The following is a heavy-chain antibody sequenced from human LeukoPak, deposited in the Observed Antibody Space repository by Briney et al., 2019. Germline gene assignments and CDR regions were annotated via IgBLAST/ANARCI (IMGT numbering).Heavy chain of an antibody. Sequence: SETLSLTCTVSGGSISSSSYYWGWIRQPPGKGLEWIGSIYYSGSTYYNPSLKSRVTISVDTSKNQFSLELSSVTAADTAVYYCARGEAAAAADWYFDLWGRGTLVTVSS. CDR1: GGSISSSSYY. J-gene: IGHJ2*01. V-gene: IGHV4-39*07. CDR3: ARGEAAAAADWYFDL. D-gene: IGHD6-13*01. CDR2: IYYSGST.